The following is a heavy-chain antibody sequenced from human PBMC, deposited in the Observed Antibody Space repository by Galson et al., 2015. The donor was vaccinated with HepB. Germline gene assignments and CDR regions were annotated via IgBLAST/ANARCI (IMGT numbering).Heavy chain of an antibody. D-gene: IGHD3-22*01. V-gene: IGHV3-21*01. CDR3: ASAEDYYDSSGSVDY. CDR2: ISSSSSYI. Sequence: SLRLSCAASGFTFSSYSMNWVRQAPGKGLEWVSSISSSSSYIYYADSVKGRFTISGDNAKNSLYLQMNSLRAEDTAVYYCASAEDYYDSSGSVDYWGQGTLVTVSS. CDR1: GFTFSSYS. J-gene: IGHJ4*02.